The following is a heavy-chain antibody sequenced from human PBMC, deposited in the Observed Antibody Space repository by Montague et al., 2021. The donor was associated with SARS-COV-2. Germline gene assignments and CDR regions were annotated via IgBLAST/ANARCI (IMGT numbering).Heavy chain of an antibody. V-gene: IGHV4-31*03. Sequence: TLSLTCTVSGNSVNTGGYYWSWIRQLPGKGLAWIGYIYYSGTTSYNPSLQSRLIISVDTSKNQFSLSLTSVTAADTAVYYCARAVVTNYNFWSGYSRVPDANWFDPWGQGTLVTVSS. CDR2: IYYSGTT. CDR1: GNSVNTGGYY. CDR3: ARAVVTNYNFWSGYSRVPDANWFDP. D-gene: IGHD3-3*01. J-gene: IGHJ5*02.